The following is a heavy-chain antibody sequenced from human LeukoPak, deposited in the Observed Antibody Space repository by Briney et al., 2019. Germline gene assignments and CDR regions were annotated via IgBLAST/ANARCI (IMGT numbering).Heavy chain of an antibody. Sequence: GGSLRLSCAASGFTFSSYWMHWVRQAPGKGLVWVSRINSDGGSTSYADSVKGRFTIPRDNAKNTLYLQMNSLRAEDTAVYYCARGARVVPWSWFDPWGQGTLVTVSS. CDR3: ARGARVVPWSWFDP. V-gene: IGHV3-74*01. CDR1: GFTFSSYW. D-gene: IGHD3-3*01. CDR2: INSDGGST. J-gene: IGHJ5*02.